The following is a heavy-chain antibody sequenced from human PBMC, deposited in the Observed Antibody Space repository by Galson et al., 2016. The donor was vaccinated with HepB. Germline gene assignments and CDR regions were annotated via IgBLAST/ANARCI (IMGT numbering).Heavy chain of an antibody. D-gene: IGHD3-10*01. V-gene: IGHV1-2*02. CDR1: GYTFTGYF. CDR3: ARFGPDGLDH. Sequence: SVKVSCKASGYTFTGYFIHWVRQAPGQGLEWMGWINPNNGVTNYAQKFQGRVTMTRDTSITTAYIDLSRLRSGDTAVYYCARFGPDGLDHWGQGTLVTVSS. J-gene: IGHJ4*02. CDR2: INPNNGVT.